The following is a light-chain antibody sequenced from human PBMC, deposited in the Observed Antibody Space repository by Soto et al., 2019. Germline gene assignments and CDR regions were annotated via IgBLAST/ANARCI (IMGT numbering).Light chain of an antibody. Sequence: EIVMTQSPATLSVSPGGRATLSCRASQSVSSTLAWYQQKPGQAPRLLIYGSSTRATGVPARFSGSGSGTEFTLSISSLQSEDFAVYYCLQYNKWPPYTFGQGTKVEIK. CDR3: LQYNKWPPYT. CDR1: QSVSST. CDR2: GSS. V-gene: IGKV3-15*01. J-gene: IGKJ2*01.